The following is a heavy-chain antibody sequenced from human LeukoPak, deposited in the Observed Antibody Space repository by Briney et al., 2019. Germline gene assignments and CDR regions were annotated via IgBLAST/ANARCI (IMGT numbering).Heavy chain of an antibody. V-gene: IGHV3-53*01. CDR1: GFTVSSNY. CDR3: AKGYYDYVWGSYYFDY. CDR2: IYSGGST. J-gene: IGHJ4*02. D-gene: IGHD3-16*01. Sequence: GGSLRLSCAASGFTVSSNYMSWVRQAPGKGLEWVSVIYSGGSTYYADSVKGRFTISRDNSKNTLYLQMNSLRAEDTAVYYCAKGYYDYVWGSYYFDYWGQGTLVTVSS.